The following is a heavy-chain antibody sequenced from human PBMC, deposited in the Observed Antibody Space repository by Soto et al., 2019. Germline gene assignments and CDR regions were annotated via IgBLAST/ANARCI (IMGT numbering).Heavy chain of an antibody. CDR3: VRVRNNNDKRLDV. D-gene: IGHD1-1*01. CDR1: GIIFEAHA. CDR2: IWYGGTT. Sequence: QEVLVESGGGVVRPGSSLRLSCVTSGIIFEAHAFHWVRQAPGKGLEWVALIWYGGTTYYEDSVEGRFSISRDNSRKTVFLQMNQLRPEDSGVYYCVRVRNNNDKRLDVWGQGTTVSVSS. V-gene: IGHV3-33*01. J-gene: IGHJ6*02.